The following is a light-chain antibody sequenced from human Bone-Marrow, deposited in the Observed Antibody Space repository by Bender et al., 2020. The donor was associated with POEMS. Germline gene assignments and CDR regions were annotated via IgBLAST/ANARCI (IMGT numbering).Light chain of an antibody. CDR2: DVT. V-gene: IGLV2-14*03. CDR3: SSHRDGETLV. J-gene: IGLJ2*01. CDR1: SSDIGGFIY. Sequence: QSALTQPASVSGSPGQSITISCTGTSSDIGGFIYVSWYQQHPGKVPKLIIYDVTYRPSEVSDRFSGSQSGNTASLTISGLQAEDEGDYYCSSHRDGETLVFGGGTKVTVL.